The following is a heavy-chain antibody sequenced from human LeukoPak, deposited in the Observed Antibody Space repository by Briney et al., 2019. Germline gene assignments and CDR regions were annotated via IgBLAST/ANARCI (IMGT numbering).Heavy chain of an antibody. CDR2: ISSGGSTI. D-gene: IGHD3-10*01. CDR1: GFTFSDYY. CDR3: ARRVSVLLWFGELRNWFDP. J-gene: IGHJ5*02. V-gene: IGHV3-11*04. Sequence: GGSLRLSCAASGFTFSDYYMSWIRQAPGKGLEWVSYISSGGSTIYYADSVKGRFTISRDNAKNSLYLQMNSLGAEDTAVYYCARRVSVLLWFGELRNWFDPWGQGTLVTVSS.